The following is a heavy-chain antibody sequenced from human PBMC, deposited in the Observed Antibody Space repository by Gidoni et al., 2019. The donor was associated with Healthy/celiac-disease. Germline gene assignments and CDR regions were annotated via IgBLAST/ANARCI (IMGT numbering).Heavy chain of an antibody. CDR1: GFSLSTSGMC. CDR2: IDWDDDK. V-gene: IGHV2-70*01. J-gene: IGHJ4*02. D-gene: IGHD3-22*01. CDR3: ARILGYYDSSGYNYYFDY. Sequence: QVTLRESGPALVKPTQTLTLTCTFSGFSLSTSGMCVSWIRQPPGKALEWLALIDWDDDKYYSTSLKNRLTISKDTSKNQVVLTMTNMDPVDTATYYCARILGYYDSSGYNYYFDYWGQGTLVTVSS.